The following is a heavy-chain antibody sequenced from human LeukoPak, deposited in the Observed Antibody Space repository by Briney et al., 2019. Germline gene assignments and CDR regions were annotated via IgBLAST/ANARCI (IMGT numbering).Heavy chain of an antibody. CDR1: GFTFSSYG. D-gene: IGHD1-7*01. Sequence: GGSLRLSCAASGFTFSSYGMHWVRQAPGKGLEWVAFIRYDGSNKYYADSVKGRFTISRDNAKNSLYLQMNSLRAEDTAVYYCARVELAPYYYYMDVWGKGTTVTVSS. CDR3: ARVELAPYYYYMDV. J-gene: IGHJ6*03. CDR2: IRYDGSNK. V-gene: IGHV3-30*02.